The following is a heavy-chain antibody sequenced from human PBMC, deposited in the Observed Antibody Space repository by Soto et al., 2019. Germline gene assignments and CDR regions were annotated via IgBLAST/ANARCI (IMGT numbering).Heavy chain of an antibody. D-gene: IGHD6-6*01. Sequence: VASVKVSCKPSEGTFSSYAISWVRQAPGQGLEWMGGIIPIFGTANYAQKFQGRVTITADESTSTAYMELSSLRSEDTAVYYCARDMGIAARLGDYYYGMDVWGQGPTVTVSS. J-gene: IGHJ6*02. CDR1: EGTFSSYA. CDR2: IIPIFGTA. CDR3: ARDMGIAARLGDYYYGMDV. V-gene: IGHV1-69*13.